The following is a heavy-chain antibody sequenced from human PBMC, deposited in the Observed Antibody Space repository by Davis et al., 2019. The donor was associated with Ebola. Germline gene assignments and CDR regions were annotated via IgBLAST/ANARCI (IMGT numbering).Heavy chain of an antibody. V-gene: IGHV3-23*01. CDR1: GFTFSNYA. CDR2: IGSDTAT. CDR3: AKDLFWWSAADV. Sequence: PGGSLRLSCIASGFTFSNYAMSWVRQSPGGGLEWVSGIGSDTATHYADSVRGRFTISRDDSKNTLFLQMDSLRAEDTAVYYCAKDLFWWSAADVWGQGTTVIVSS. J-gene: IGHJ6*02. D-gene: IGHD2-8*02.